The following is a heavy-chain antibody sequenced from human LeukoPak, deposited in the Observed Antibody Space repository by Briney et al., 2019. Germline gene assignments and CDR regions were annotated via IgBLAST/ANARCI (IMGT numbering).Heavy chain of an antibody. V-gene: IGHV3-23*01. CDR2: ISGSGDST. CDR1: GFTFSSYA. D-gene: IGHD2-2*01. CDR3: ARDPYSYCSSTSCQYYYYYYGMDV. J-gene: IGHJ6*02. Sequence: GGPLRLSCAASGFTFSSYAMSWVRQAPGKGLEWVSAISGSGDSTYYADSVKGRFTISRDNAKNSLYLQMNSLRDEDTAVYYCARDPYSYCSSTSCQYYYYYYGMDVWGQGTTVTVSS.